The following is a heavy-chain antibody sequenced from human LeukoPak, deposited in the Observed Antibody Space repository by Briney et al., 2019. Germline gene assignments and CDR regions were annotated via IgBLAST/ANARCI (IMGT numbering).Heavy chain of an antibody. CDR3: ARDSYWNGYMDV. D-gene: IGHD1-1*01. V-gene: IGHV3-30*03. CDR2: ISYDGSNK. Sequence: PGGSLRLSCAASGFTFNTYGMHWVRQAPGKGLEWVAVISYDGSNKYYADSVKGRFTISRDNSKNTLYLQMNSLRAEDTAVYYCARDSYWNGYMDVWGKGTTVTVSS. CDR1: GFTFNTYG. J-gene: IGHJ6*03.